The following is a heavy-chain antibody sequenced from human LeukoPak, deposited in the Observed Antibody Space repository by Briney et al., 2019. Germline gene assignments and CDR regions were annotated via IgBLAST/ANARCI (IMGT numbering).Heavy chain of an antibody. CDR1: GFTFSSYW. CDR2: ISSSSSYI. J-gene: IGHJ4*02. CDR3: TKVTYGSGTYGAFDL. D-gene: IGHD3-10*01. V-gene: IGHV3-23*01. Sequence: QPGGSLRLSCAASGFTFSSYWMSWVRQAPGKGLEWVSSISSSSSYIYYADSVKGRFTISRDNSKNTLYLQMNSLRAEDTAIYYCTKVTYGSGTYGAFDLWGQGTLVTVSS.